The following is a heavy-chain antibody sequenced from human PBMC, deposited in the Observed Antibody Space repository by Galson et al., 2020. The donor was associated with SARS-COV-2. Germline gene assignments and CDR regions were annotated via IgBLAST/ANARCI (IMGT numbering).Heavy chain of an antibody. CDR1: GFSLTTGGVG. CDR2: LYWDDDD. V-gene: IGHV2-5*02. CDR3: AHYSTTMTTGYFDY. D-gene: IGHD4-17*01. Sequence: SGPTLVKPTQTLTLTCTCSGFSLTTGGVGVSWIRQPPGKALEWLALLYWDDDDRYNSSPRNRLTITKDTSKNQVVLTMTNMDPVDTATYYCAHYSTTMTTGYFDYWGQGILVTVSS. J-gene: IGHJ4*02.